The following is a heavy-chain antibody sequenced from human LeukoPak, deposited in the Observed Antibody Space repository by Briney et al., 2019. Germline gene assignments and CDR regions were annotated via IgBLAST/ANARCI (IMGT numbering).Heavy chain of an antibody. CDR1: GLTFSSYA. Sequence: GGSLRLSCAASGLTFSSYAMSWVRQAPGKGLEWVSSISGTTGNTYYADSVKGRLTISRDNSKNTLYLQMNSLRAEDTAVYYCARVGERDKFALIEGRFDPWGQGTLVTVSS. CDR2: ISGTTGNT. D-gene: IGHD2-21*01. J-gene: IGHJ5*02. V-gene: IGHV3-23*01. CDR3: ARVGERDKFALIEGRFDP.